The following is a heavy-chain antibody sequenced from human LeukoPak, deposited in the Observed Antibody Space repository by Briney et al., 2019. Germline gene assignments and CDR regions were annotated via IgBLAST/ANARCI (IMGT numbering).Heavy chain of an antibody. V-gene: IGHV4-39*01. Sequence: SETLSLTRTVSGGSISSSSYYWGWIRQPPGKGLEWIGSIYYSGSTYYNPSLKSRVTISVDTSKNQFSLKLSSVTAADAAVYYCARLFPYYYGMDVWGQGTTVTVSS. J-gene: IGHJ6*02. CDR3: ARLFPYYYGMDV. CDR2: IYYSGST. CDR1: GGSISSSSYY.